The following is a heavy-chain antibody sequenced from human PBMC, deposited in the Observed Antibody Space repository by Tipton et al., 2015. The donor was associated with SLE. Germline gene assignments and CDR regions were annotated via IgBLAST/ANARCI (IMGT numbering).Heavy chain of an antibody. V-gene: IGHV4-34*08. CDR2: VSHRGTT. CDR3: ANQNWNYYF. CDR1: GGTSRDYF. D-gene: IGHD1-7*01. Sequence: LRLSCAVYGGTSRDYFWSWNRQPPGKGLEWIGEVSHRGTTNYNPSLDSRVTISLDRFNNQFTLKMTSVTAADTAVYYCANQNWNYYFWGQGNLVTVSS. J-gene: IGHJ4*02.